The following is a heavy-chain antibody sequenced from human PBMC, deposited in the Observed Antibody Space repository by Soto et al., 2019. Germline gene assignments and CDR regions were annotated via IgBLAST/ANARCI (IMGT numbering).Heavy chain of an antibody. CDR1: GFTYSRYW. CDR2: ISDDGTTT. Sequence: PEGTLRLPCVISGFTYSRYWNPRVGEGQGQSPFSVSRISDDGTTTNYADSVRGRFTISRDNSKNTLYLQMNNLKPDDIPIYHCTGVPRADSSGKEAHWGQVTPVTVSS. D-gene: IGHD1-26*01. J-gene: IGHJ4*02. CDR3: TGVPRADSSGKEAH. V-gene: IGHV3-74*01.